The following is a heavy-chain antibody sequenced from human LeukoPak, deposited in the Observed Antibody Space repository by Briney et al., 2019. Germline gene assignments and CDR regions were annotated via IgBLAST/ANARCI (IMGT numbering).Heavy chain of an antibody. CDR1: GFTFSSYS. CDR2: ISSSSSYI. J-gene: IGHJ6*02. CDR3: ARTNLKRVYYYYGMDV. D-gene: IGHD6-25*01. V-gene: IGHV3-21*01. Sequence: GGSLRLSCAASGFTFSSYSMNWVRQAPGKGLGWVSSISSSSSYIYYADSVKGRFTISRDNAKNSLYLQMNSLRAEDTAVYYCARTNLKRVYYYYGMDVWGQGTTVTVSS.